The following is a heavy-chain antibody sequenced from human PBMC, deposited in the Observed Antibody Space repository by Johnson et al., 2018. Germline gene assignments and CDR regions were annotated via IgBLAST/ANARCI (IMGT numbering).Heavy chain of an antibody. J-gene: IGHJ1*01. CDR1: GYTFTSYD. CDR2: MDPNSGNT. Sequence: QVQLVQSGAEVKKPGASVKVSCKASGYTFTSYDITWVPQATGQGLEWMGWMDPNSGNTGYAQKFQGRVTMTRNNSISTAHMELSSLISEDTAVYYCARGRRAVAGPTGNFQHWGQGTLVTVSS. V-gene: IGHV1-8*01. CDR3: ARGRRAVAGPTGNFQH. D-gene: IGHD6-19*01.